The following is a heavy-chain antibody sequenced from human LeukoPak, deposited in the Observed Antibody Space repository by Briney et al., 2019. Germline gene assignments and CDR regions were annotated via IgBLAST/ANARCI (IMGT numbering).Heavy chain of an antibody. CDR2: ISYDGSNK. Sequence: GALRLSCAASGFTFSSYGMHWVRQAPGKGLEWVAVISYDGSNKYYADSVKGRFTISRDNSKNTLYLQMNSLRAEDTAVYYCARDACRSYYDILTGFDYWGQGTLVTVSS. CDR1: GFTFSSYG. V-gene: IGHV3-30*03. D-gene: IGHD3-9*01. J-gene: IGHJ4*02. CDR3: ARDACRSYYDILTGFDY.